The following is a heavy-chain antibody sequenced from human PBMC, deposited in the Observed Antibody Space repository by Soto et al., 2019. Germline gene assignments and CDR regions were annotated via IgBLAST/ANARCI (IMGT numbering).Heavy chain of an antibody. V-gene: IGHV1-69*13. J-gene: IGHJ6*02. CDR3: ARARREFSTVVGSDYFYGLDV. CDR1: GGSFSSYS. D-gene: IGHD6-19*01. CDR2: IIPLFGPA. Sequence: PGASVKVSCKASGGSFSSYSINWVRQAPGQGFEWMGGIIPLFGPANYAQKFQGRVTITADESTRTAYMELSNLRSEDTALYYCARARREFSTVVGSDYFYGLDVWGQGTTVTVSS.